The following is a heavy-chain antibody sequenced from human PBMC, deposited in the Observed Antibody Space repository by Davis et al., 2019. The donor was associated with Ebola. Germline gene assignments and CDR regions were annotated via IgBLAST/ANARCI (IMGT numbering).Heavy chain of an antibody. V-gene: IGHV3-30*03. CDR2: ISYDGSNK. CDR1: GFTFSSYG. J-gene: IGHJ6*02. Sequence: GESLKISCAASGFTFSSYGMHWVRQAPGKGLEWVAVISYDGSNKYYADSVKGRFTISRDNSKNTLYLQMNSLRAEDTAVYYCARDQKGLLWFGELYDGMDVWGQGTTVTVSS. CDR3: ARDQKGLLWFGELYDGMDV. D-gene: IGHD3-10*01.